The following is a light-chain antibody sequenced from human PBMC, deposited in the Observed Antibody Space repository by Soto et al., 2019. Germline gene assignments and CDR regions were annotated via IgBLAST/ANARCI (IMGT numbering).Light chain of an antibody. CDR1: QSVSSY. J-gene: IGKJ2*01. Sequence: EIVLTQSPATLSLSPGERATLSCRASQSVSSYLAWYQQKPGQAPRLLIYDASNRATGIPARFSGSWSGTDSTLTISSLEPEDFAVYYCQQRSNWPPYTFGQGTKLEIK. V-gene: IGKV3-11*01. CDR2: DAS. CDR3: QQRSNWPPYT.